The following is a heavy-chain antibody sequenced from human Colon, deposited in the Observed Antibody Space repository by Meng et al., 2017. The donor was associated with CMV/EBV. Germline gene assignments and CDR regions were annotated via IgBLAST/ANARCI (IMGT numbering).Heavy chain of an antibody. J-gene: IGHJ4*02. D-gene: IGHD2-21*01. CDR1: GYSFSTYD. V-gene: IGHV1-8*01. CDR2: MNPNSGHT. CDR3: VRGRVVGGG. Sequence: VSGHTTGYSFSTYDLHWVRQASGQGLEWMGWMNPNSGHTAYAQKFQGRVTMTRDTSMTTAYLEVTSLRSDDTAVYYCVRGRVVGGGWGQGTLVTVSS.